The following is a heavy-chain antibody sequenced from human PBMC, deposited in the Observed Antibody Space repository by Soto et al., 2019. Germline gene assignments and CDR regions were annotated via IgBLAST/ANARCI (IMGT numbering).Heavy chain of an antibody. D-gene: IGHD3-10*01. V-gene: IGHV3-66*01. J-gene: IGHJ3*02. Sequence: EVQLVESGGGLVQPGGSLRLSCAASGFTVSSNYMSWVRQAPGKGLEWVSVIYSCGSTYYADSVKGRFTISRDNSKNTLYLQMNSLRAEDTAVYYCARDRTQMVRGVADAFDIWGQGTMVTVSS. CDR1: GFTVSSNY. CDR3: ARDRTQMVRGVADAFDI. CDR2: IYSCGST.